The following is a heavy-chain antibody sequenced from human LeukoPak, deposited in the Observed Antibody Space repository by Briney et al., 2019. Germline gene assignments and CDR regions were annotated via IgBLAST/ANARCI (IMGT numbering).Heavy chain of an antibody. CDR3: AKRSGYEGQPRRDWLDP. CDR2: ISGSGGNT. Sequence: SGASLRLSCAVSGFTFSSYAMSWVRQAPGKGLEWVSAISGSGGNTYYADSVKGRFTISRDNSKNTLYLQMNSLRAEDTAVYYCAKRSGYEGQPRRDWLDPWGQGALVTVSS. D-gene: IGHD5-12*01. V-gene: IGHV3-23*01. CDR1: GFTFSSYA. J-gene: IGHJ5*02.